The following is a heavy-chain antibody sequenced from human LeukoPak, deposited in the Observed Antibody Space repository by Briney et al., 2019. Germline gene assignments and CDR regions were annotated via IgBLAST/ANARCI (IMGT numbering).Heavy chain of an antibody. CDR3: ARGPGYCSGGSCYWAPFDY. Sequence: PSETLSLTCTVSGGSISSYYWSWIRQPPGKGLEWIGYIYYSGSTNYNPSLKSRVTISVDTSKNQFSLKLSSVTAADTAVYYCARGPGYCSGGSCYWAPFDYWGQGTLVTVFS. CDR2: IYYSGST. CDR1: GGSISSYY. V-gene: IGHV4-59*01. J-gene: IGHJ4*02. D-gene: IGHD2-15*01.